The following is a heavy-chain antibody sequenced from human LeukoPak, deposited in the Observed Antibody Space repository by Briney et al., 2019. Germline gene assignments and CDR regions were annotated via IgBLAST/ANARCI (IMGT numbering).Heavy chain of an antibody. Sequence: KPGGSLRLSCAASGFTFSSYSMNWVRQAPGKGLEWVSSISSSSSYIYYADSVKGRFTISRDNAKNSLYLQMNNLRAEDTAVYYCARDLLGDTMVRPARFYGMDVWGQGTTVTVSS. CDR1: GFTFSSYS. CDR3: ARDLLGDTMVRPARFYGMDV. J-gene: IGHJ6*02. CDR2: ISSSSSYI. D-gene: IGHD3-10*01. V-gene: IGHV3-21*01.